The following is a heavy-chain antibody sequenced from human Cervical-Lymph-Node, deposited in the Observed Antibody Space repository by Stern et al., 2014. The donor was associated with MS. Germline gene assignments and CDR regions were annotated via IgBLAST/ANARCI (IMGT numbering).Heavy chain of an antibody. D-gene: IGHD4-17*01. CDR1: GGAVSRGAYY. V-gene: IGHV4-31*01. J-gene: IGHJ2*01. Sequence: QVQLQQSGPGLVKPSQTLSLTCTVSGGAVSRGAYYWNWIRQSPGKGLEWIGYIYNSGSTFSNPSLKSLLTISTDTSNNQFSLKLDSVTAADTAVYYCARGFRYGGRAWYLDLWGRGTLVTVSS. CDR2: IYNSGST. CDR3: ARGFRYGGRAWYLDL.